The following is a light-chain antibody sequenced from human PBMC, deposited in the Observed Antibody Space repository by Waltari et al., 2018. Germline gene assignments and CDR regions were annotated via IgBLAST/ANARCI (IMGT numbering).Light chain of an antibody. Sequence: EVVLTQSPATLSLSPGDTATLSCRASQGVSMYLAWYQHRPGQAPRHLIYDATNRATGIPARFGGSVSGTDFTLTISSLDPEDFAVYFCQQRSNWPMTFGGGTKVEIK. CDR3: QQRSNWPMT. CDR1: QGVSMY. J-gene: IGKJ4*01. CDR2: DAT. V-gene: IGKV3-11*01.